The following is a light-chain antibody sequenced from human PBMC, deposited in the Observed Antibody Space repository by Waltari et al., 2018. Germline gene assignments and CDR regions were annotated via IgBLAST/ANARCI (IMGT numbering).Light chain of an antibody. V-gene: IGKV1-39*01. CDR1: QRISSY. CDR3: QQSYSTPRT. CDR2: AAS. J-gene: IGKJ2*01. Sequence: DIQMTQSPSSLSASVGDRVTITCRASQRISSYLNWYQQKPGKAPKLLIYAASSVQSGVPSRFSGSGSGTDFTLTISSLQPEDFATYYCQQSYSTPRTFGQGTKLEIK.